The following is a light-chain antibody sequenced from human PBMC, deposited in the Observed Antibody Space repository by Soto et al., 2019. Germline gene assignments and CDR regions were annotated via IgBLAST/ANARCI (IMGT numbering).Light chain of an antibody. CDR2: GAS. CDR3: KQYNDWPRK. J-gene: IGKJ3*01. Sequence: ILMTHSPDTLSVSLGQRVTVSCRASQSFDNYLAWYQQRPGQSPRLLIYGASTRATGVPARFSGSGSGTDFTLTISSLQSEDLAVYYCKQYNDWPRKFGPGTNVDIK. V-gene: IGKV3-15*01. CDR1: QSFDNY.